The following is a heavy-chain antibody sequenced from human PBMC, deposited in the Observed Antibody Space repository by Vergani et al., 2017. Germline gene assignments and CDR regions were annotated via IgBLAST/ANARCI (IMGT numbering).Heavy chain of an antibody. J-gene: IGHJ4*02. V-gene: IGHV1-24*01. CDR2: FDPEHGEV. Sequence: QVQLVQSGSEVRKPGASVKVSCQVSGYSLTELTIHWVRQAPGKGLEWMGGFDPEHGEVTFAHHIQGRVTMTEDRSTDTAYMELSSLRPEDTALYYCAIGTDYYDSSGYYLDYWGQGTVVTVSS. D-gene: IGHD3-22*01. CDR1: GYSLTELT. CDR3: AIGTDYYDSSGYYLDY.